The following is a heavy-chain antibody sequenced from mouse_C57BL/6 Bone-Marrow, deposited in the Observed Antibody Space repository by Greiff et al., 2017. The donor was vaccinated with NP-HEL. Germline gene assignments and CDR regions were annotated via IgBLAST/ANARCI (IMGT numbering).Heavy chain of an antibody. CDR3: ARGKTARSYFDY. V-gene: IGHV1-69*01. CDR2: IDPSDSYT. CDR1: GYAFTSYW. D-gene: IGHD3-2*01. J-gene: IGHJ2*01. Sequence: QVQLQQPGAELVMPGASVKLSCKASGYAFTSYWMHWVKQRPGQGLEWIGEIDPSDSYTNYNQKFKGKSTLTVDKSSSTAYMQLSSLTSEDSAVYYCARGKTARSYFDYWGQGTTLTVSS.